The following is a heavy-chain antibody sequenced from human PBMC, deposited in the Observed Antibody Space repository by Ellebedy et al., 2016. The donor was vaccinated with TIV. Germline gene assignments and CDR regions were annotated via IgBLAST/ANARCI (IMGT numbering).Heavy chain of an antibody. D-gene: IGHD1-26*01. J-gene: IGHJ3*02. CDR2: IYHSGST. CDR3: ARDFNSGTYWGAFDI. Sequence: SETLSLTXTVSGGSISSTNYYWGWIRQPPGKGLEWIGSIYHSGSTYYNPSLKSRVTISVDTSKNQFSLKLSSVTAADTAVYFCARDFNSGTYWGAFDIWGQGTMVAVSS. CDR1: GGSISSTNYY. V-gene: IGHV4-39*07.